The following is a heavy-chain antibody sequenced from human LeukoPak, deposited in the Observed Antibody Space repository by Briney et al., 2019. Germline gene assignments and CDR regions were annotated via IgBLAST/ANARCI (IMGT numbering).Heavy chain of an antibody. Sequence: SETLSLTCAVSGYSISSGYYWGWIRQPLGKGLEWIGSIYHSGSTYYNPSLKSRVTISVDTSKNQFSLKLSSVTAADTAVYYCAGRLYDAFDIWGQGTMVTVSS. CDR2: IYHSGST. J-gene: IGHJ3*02. V-gene: IGHV4-38-2*01. CDR1: GYSISSGYY. CDR3: AGRLYDAFDI.